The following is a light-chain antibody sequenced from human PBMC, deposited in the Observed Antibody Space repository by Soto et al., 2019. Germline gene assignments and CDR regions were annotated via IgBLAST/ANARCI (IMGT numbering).Light chain of an antibody. CDR1: SSNIGSNP. J-gene: IGLJ1*01. Sequence: QSVLTQPPSASGTPGQRVTISCSGSSSNIGSNPVNWYQQLPGTAPKLLIYSNNQRPSGVPDRFSGPKSGTSASLAISGLQSEDEADYYCAAWDDSLNGYVFGTGTKLTVL. CDR3: AAWDDSLNGYV. CDR2: SNN. V-gene: IGLV1-44*01.